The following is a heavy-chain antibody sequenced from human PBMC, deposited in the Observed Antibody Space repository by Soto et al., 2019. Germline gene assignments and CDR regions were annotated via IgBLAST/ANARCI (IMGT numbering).Heavy chain of an antibody. D-gene: IGHD6-6*01. J-gene: IGHJ6*03. V-gene: IGHV6-1*01. CDR3: AKKANSSSGLYSYDYYMDV. CDR2: AYYRSQWYY. CDR1: GDSVSSNSAA. Sequence: SQTLSLTCAISGDSVSSNSAAWNWIRQSPSRGLEWLGRAYYRSQWYYDSADSVKGRFTISRDTSRNTLYLQMNSLRVEDTAVYYCAKKANSSSGLYSYDYYMDVWGKGTTVTVSS.